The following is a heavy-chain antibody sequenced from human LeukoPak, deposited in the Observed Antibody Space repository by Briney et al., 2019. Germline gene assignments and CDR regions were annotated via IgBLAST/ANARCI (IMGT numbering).Heavy chain of an antibody. CDR3: ARDMGYISSYFDH. Sequence: GGSLRLSCAVSGFTFSNRWMSWVRQAPGKGLEWVANIKQDGKEKYYVDSVKGRFTIFRDNAKNSLYLVMNNLRAEDTAVYYCARDMGYISSYFDHWGQGTLVTVSS. V-gene: IGHV3-7*01. CDR2: IKQDGKEK. CDR1: GFTFSNRW. J-gene: IGHJ4*02. D-gene: IGHD6-13*01.